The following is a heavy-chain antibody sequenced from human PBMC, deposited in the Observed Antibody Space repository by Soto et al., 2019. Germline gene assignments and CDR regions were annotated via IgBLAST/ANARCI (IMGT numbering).Heavy chain of an antibody. CDR3: ARDTYYYDSSGYYWTYYFDY. V-gene: IGHV4-4*07. CDR2: IYTSGST. J-gene: IGHJ4*02. CDR1: GGSISSYY. Sequence: SETLSLTCTVSGGSISSYYWSWIRQPVGKGLEWIGRIYTSGSTNYNPSLKSRVTMSVDTSKNQFSLKLSSVTAADTAVYYCARDTYYYDSSGYYWTYYFDYWGQGTLVTVSS. D-gene: IGHD3-22*01.